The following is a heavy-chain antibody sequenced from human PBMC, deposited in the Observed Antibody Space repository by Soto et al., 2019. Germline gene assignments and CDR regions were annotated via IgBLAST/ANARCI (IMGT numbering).Heavy chain of an antibody. CDR3: AREIAAAGTKYYYGMDV. D-gene: IGHD6-13*01. V-gene: IGHV1-18*04. CDR1: GYTFTSYG. J-gene: IGHJ6*02. Sequence: ASVKVSCKASGYTFTSYGISWVRQAPGQGLEWMGWISAYNGNTNYAQKLQGRVTMTTDTSTSTAYMELRSLRSDDTAVYYCAREIAAAGTKYYYGMDVWGQGTTVTVS. CDR2: ISAYNGNT.